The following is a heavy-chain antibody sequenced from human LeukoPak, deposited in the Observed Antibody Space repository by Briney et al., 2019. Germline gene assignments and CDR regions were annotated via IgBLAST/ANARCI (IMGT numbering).Heavy chain of an antibody. Sequence: ASVKVSCKASGYTFTGYYMHWVRQAPGQGLEWMGRINPNSGGTNYAQKFQGRVTMTRHTSISTAYMELSRLRSDDTAVYYCARDLSGGWYYYYMDVWGKGTTVTVSS. CDR2: INPNSGGT. D-gene: IGHD6-19*01. CDR3: ARDLSGGWYYYYMDV. V-gene: IGHV1-2*06. CDR1: GYTFTGYY. J-gene: IGHJ6*03.